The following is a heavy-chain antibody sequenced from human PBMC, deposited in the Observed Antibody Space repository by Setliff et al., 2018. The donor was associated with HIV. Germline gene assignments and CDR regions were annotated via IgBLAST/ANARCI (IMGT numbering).Heavy chain of an antibody. D-gene: IGHD2-2*01. CDR2: IIPIFGTT. J-gene: IGHJ5*02. V-gene: IGHV1-69*05. Sequence: WASVKVSCKASGGTFSSYAISWVRQAPGQGLEWMGGIIPIFGTTNYAQKFQGRVTITTDESTTTAYMELSSLRSEDTAIYYCARDRVPYSSSPSALDPWGQGTQVTVSS. CDR1: GGTFSSYA. CDR3: ARDRVPYSSSPSALDP.